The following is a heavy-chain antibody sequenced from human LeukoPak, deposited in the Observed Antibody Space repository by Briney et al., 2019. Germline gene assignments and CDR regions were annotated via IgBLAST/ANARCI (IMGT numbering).Heavy chain of an antibody. D-gene: IGHD1-26*01. J-gene: IGHJ6*03. CDR1: GGSFSGYY. CDR3: ARHLGATALYYYYYMDV. Sequence: KPSETLSLTCAVYGGSFSGYYWNWIRQPPGKGLEWIGEINRSGSANYDPSLKSRVTMSVDTSKNQFSLKLTSVTAADTAVYYCARHLGATALYYYYYMDVWGKGTPVTVSS. CDR2: INRSGSA. V-gene: IGHV4-34*01.